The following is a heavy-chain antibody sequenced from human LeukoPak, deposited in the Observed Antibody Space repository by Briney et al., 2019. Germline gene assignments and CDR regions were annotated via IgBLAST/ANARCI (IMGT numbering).Heavy chain of an antibody. CDR2: IYYTGST. V-gene: IGHV4-59*08. CDR1: GGSISSLY. J-gene: IGHJ4*02. CDR3: ARHRAYSISSPFDY. D-gene: IGHD6-6*01. Sequence: SETLSLTCSVCGGSISSLYWSWIRQSPGKGLEWIGYIYYTGSTNYNPSLKSRVTMFVDMSKNQFSLRLSSVTAAATAVYYCARHRAYSISSPFDYWGQGTLVTVSS.